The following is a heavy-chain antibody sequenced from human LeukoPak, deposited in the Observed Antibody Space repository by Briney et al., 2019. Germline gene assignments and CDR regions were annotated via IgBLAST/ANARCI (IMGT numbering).Heavy chain of an antibody. D-gene: IGHD5-18*01. Sequence: GGSLRLSCAASGFTFSSYGIHWVRQAPGKGLEWVSSISSSSSYIYYADSVKGRFTISRDNAKNSLYLQMNSLRAEDTAVYYCARDSVDTAMATRVYYFDYWGQGTLVTVSS. CDR1: GFTFSSYG. CDR2: ISSSSSYI. V-gene: IGHV3-21*04. CDR3: ARDSVDTAMATRVYYFDY. J-gene: IGHJ4*02.